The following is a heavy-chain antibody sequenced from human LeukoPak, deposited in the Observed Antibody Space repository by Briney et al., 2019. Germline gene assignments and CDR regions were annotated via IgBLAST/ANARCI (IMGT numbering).Heavy chain of an antibody. CDR3: ARHYRRTQQLDY. Sequence: SETLSLTCTVSGGSISSSSYYWGWIRQPPGKGLEWIGSIYYSGSTYYNPSLKSRVTISVDTSKNQFSLKLSSVTAADTAVYYCARHYRRTQQLDYWGQGTLVTVSS. V-gene: IGHV4-39*01. CDR1: GGSISSSSYY. J-gene: IGHJ4*02. CDR2: IYYSGST. D-gene: IGHD3-16*02.